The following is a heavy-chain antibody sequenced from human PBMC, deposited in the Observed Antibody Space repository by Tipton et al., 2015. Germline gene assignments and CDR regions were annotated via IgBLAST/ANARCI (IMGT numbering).Heavy chain of an antibody. CDR1: GVTFDANG. D-gene: IGHD2-8*02. J-gene: IGHJ6*02. V-gene: IGHV3-9*01. Sequence: SGVTFDANGMHWVRQAPGKGLEWVSGITWDSGLIGCVDSVKGRFTISRDNARSSVYLQMNNLRPQDTALYYCVKDLRSGGMDVWGQGTTVIVSS. CDR3: VKDLRSGGMDV. CDR2: ITWDSGLI.